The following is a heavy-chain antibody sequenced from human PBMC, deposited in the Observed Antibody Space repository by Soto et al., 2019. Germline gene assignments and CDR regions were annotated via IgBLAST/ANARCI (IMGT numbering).Heavy chain of an antibody. CDR1: GFTFSNYA. J-gene: IGHJ5*02. D-gene: IGHD3-3*01. V-gene: IGHV3-23*01. Sequence: GGSLRLSCAASGFTFSNYAMSWVRQAPGKGLERVSAISGGGDRTYYADSVKGRFTISRDNSRNTLYLQMTSLGADDTALYYCAKDPSYDFWSGDWFDPWGQGTLVTVSS. CDR2: ISGGGDRT. CDR3: AKDPSYDFWSGDWFDP.